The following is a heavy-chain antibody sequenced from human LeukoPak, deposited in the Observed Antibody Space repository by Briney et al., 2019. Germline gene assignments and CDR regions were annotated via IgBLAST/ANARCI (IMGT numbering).Heavy chain of an antibody. CDR3: ARDRAVAGISRYYYGMDV. V-gene: IGHV3-23*01. J-gene: IGHJ6*02. CDR2: IGSDNKP. Sequence: GGSLRLSCEASGFTFSAYAMTWVRQAPGKGLEWVSSIGSDNKPHYSESVKGRFAISRDNSKNTLYLQMNSLRAEDTAVYYCARDRAVAGISRYYYGMDVWGQGTTVTVPS. D-gene: IGHD6-19*01. CDR1: GFTFSAYA.